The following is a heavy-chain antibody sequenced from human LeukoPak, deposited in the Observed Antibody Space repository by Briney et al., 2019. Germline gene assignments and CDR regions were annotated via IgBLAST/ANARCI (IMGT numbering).Heavy chain of an antibody. D-gene: IGHD6-19*01. CDR3: TRGGVAALDY. CDR1: GFTFDDYT. CDR2: ISWDGGST. J-gene: IGHJ4*02. Sequence: PGGSLRLSCAASGFTFDDYTMHWVRQAPGKGLEWVSLISWDGGSTYYADSVKGRFTTSRDNSKNSLYLQMNSLRTEDTALYYCTRGGVAALDYWGQGTLVTVSS. V-gene: IGHV3-43*01.